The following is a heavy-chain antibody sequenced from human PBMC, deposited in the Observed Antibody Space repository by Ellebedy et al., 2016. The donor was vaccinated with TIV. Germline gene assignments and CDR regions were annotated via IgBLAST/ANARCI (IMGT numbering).Heavy chain of an antibody. J-gene: IGHJ4*02. CDR2: INTESGNT. Sequence: AASVKVSCKAFGYTFTGYSMYWVRQAPGKGLEWMGWINTESGNTKYGQKFQGRVTMTRDTSISTAYMELKRLTIDDSAVYFCARPPRGQFVGYDWLDYWGQGTRVTVSS. V-gene: IGHV1-2*02. CDR1: GYTFTGYS. D-gene: IGHD3-3*01. CDR3: ARPPRGQFVGYDWLDY.